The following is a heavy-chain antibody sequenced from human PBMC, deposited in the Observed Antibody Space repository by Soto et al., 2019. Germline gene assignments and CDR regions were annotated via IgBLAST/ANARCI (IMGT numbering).Heavy chain of an antibody. CDR1: GFTFSSYA. CDR3: AREEWELGSGYFDY. V-gene: IGHV3-30-3*01. J-gene: IGHJ4*02. D-gene: IGHD1-26*01. Sequence: QVQLVESGGGVVQPGRSLRLSCAASGFTFSSYAMHWVRQAPGKGLEWVAVISYDGSNKYYADSVKGRFTISRDNSKNTLYLQMNSLRAEDTAVYYCAREEWELGSGYFDYWGQGTLVTVSS. CDR2: ISYDGSNK.